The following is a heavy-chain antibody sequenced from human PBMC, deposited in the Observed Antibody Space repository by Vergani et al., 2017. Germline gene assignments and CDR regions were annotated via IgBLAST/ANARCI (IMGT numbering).Heavy chain of an antibody. V-gene: IGHV4-39*01. D-gene: IGHD6-13*01. J-gene: IGHJ4*02. Sequence: QLQLPESGPGLVKPSETLSLTCTVSGGSISSSSYYWGWIRQPPGKGLEWIGSIYYSGSTYYNPSLKSRVTISVDTSKNQFSLKLSSVTAADTAVYYCARWSIAAAGKFDYWGQGTLVTVSS. CDR2: IYYSGST. CDR3: ARWSIAAAGKFDY. CDR1: GGSISSSSYY.